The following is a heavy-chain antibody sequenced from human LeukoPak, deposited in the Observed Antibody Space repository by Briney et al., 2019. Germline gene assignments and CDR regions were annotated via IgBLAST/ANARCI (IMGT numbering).Heavy chain of an antibody. J-gene: IGHJ4*02. V-gene: IGHV3-74*01. D-gene: IGHD5-18*01. CDR3: ARDGYSFGHDFDY. Sequence: GGSLRLSCAASGFTFSSYSMNWVRHTPGKGLVWVSRIKGDGSSTSYADSVKGRFTISRDNAKNTLYLQMNSLRAENTAVYYCARDGYSFGHDFDYWGQGTLVTVSS. CDR2: IKGDGSST. CDR1: GFTFSSYS.